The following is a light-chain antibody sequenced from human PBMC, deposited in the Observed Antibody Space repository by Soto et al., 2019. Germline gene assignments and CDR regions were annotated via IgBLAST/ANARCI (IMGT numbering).Light chain of an antibody. CDR1: NIGSKG. V-gene: IGLV3-21*04. J-gene: IGLJ2*01. CDR2: SDT. Sequence: SSELTQPPSVSVAPGKTASISCGGNNIGSKGVHWYQQKPGQAPVLVIYSDTDLPPVIPERFSGSNSANLATLTISRVEAGDEADYYCQVWDSGSAHVVFGEGTKVTVL. CDR3: QVWDSGSAHVV.